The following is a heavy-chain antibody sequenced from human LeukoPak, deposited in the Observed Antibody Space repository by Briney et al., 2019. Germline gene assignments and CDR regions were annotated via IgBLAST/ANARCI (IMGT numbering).Heavy chain of an antibody. CDR2: INTNTGNP. V-gene: IGHV7-4-1*02. CDR3: ARVWGQWPTYNWFDP. CDR1: GYTFSNYA. J-gene: IGHJ5*02. Sequence: GASVKVSCKASGYTFSNYAMNWVRQAPGQGLEWMGWINTNTGNPTYAQGFTGRFVFSLDTSVSTAYLQISSLKAEDTAVYYCARVWGQWPTYNWFDPWGQGTLVTVS. D-gene: IGHD3-16*01.